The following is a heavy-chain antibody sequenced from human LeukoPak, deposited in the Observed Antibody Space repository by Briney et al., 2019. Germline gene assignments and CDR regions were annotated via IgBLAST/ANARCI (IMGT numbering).Heavy chain of an antibody. CDR1: GFTFSNCA. J-gene: IGHJ4*02. V-gene: IGHV3-23*01. CDR3: ARGRELPDF. D-gene: IGHD1-7*01. CDR2: VRSGGDKT. Sequence: GSLRLSCAASGFTFSNCAMNWVRQAPGEGLAWVSSVRSGGDKTYYADSVQGRFTISRGDSRNTLYLQMNSLRAEDTAVYYCARGRELPDFRGQGTLVTVSS.